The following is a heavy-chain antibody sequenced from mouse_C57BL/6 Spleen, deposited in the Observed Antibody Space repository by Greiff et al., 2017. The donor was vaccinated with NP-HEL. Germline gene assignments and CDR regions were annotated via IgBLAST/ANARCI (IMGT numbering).Heavy chain of an antibody. CDR3: ARSVWLSPFDY. Sequence: EVQLQQSGPELVKPGASVKMSCKASGYTFTDYNMHWVKQSHGKSLEWIGYINPNNGGTSYHQKFKGKATLTVNKSSSTAYMELRSLTSEDSAVYYCARSVWLSPFDYWGQGTTLTVSS. V-gene: IGHV1-22*01. J-gene: IGHJ2*01. CDR2: INPNNGGT. D-gene: IGHD2-2*01. CDR1: GYTFTDYN.